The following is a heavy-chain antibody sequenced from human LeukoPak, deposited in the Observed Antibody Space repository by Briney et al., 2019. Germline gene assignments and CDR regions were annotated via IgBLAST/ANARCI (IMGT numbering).Heavy chain of an antibody. CDR2: IKQDGSEK. V-gene: IGHV3-7*01. J-gene: IGHJ4*02. CDR1: GFTFSSYW. D-gene: IGHD3-16*02. Sequence: GGSLRLSCAASGFTFSSYWMSWVRQAPGKGLEWVANIKQDGSEKYYVDSVKGRFTISRDNAKNSLYLQMNSLRAEDTAVYYCARVSDDYVWGSYRYDYWGQGTLVTVSS. CDR3: ARVSDDYVWGSYRYDY.